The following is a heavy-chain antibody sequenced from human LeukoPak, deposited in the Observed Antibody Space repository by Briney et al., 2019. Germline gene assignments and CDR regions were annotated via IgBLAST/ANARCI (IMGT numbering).Heavy chain of an antibody. V-gene: IGHV1-2*06. CDR1: GYTFTGYY. J-gene: IGHJ5*02. CDR3: ARGLVVVAATGWFDP. CDR2: INPNSGGT. Sequence: GASVKVSCKASGYTFTGYYMHWVRQAPGQGLEWMGRINPNSGGTNYAQKFQGRVTMTRDTSISTAYMELSRLRSDDTAVYYCARGLVVVAATGWFDPWGQGTLVTVSS. D-gene: IGHD2-15*01.